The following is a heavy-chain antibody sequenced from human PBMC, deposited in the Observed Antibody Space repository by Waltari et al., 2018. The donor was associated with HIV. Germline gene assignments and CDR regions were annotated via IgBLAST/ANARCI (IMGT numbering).Heavy chain of an antibody. D-gene: IGHD4-17*01. CDR2: SNHSGST. V-gene: IGHV4-34*01. J-gene: IGHJ3*02. CDR3: ARSRMTTVTNPFDI. Sequence: QVQLQPWGAGLSKPSETMSLTCALYGGSFSGSYWSWIRQPPGKGLEWIGESNHSGSTNDNPSLKSRVTISVDTSKNQFSLKLSSVTAADTAVYYCARSRMTTVTNPFDIWGQGTMVTVSS. CDR1: GGSFSGSY.